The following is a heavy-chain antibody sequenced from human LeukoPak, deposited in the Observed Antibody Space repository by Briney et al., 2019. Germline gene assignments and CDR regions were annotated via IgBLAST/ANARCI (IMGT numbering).Heavy chain of an antibody. CDR1: GHTLTKLS. J-gene: IGHJ3*02. Sequence: ASVKVSCKVSGHTLTKLSIQGVRQAPGKGLEWMGGFDPEDGEAIYAQNFQGRVTMTEDTSTDTAYMELRSLRSDDTAVYYCAKPQHIVVVGDAFDIWGQGTMVTVSS. CDR2: FDPEDGEA. V-gene: IGHV1-24*01. D-gene: IGHD2-15*01. CDR3: AKPQHIVVVGDAFDI.